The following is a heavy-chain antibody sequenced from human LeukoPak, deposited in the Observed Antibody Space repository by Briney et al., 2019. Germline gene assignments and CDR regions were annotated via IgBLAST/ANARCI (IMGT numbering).Heavy chain of an antibody. D-gene: IGHD3-22*01. J-gene: IGHJ6*02. V-gene: IGHV3-23*01. Sequence: GGSLRLSCAASGFTFSDYAMSWVRQAPGKGLEWVSGISGSGSNTYYADSVKGRFTISRDNSKNTLFLQMNSLRAEDTAVYYCARVLPISMIVVVYPGGMDVWGQGTTATVSS. CDR2: ISGSGSNT. CDR1: GFTFSDYA. CDR3: ARVLPISMIVVVYPGGMDV.